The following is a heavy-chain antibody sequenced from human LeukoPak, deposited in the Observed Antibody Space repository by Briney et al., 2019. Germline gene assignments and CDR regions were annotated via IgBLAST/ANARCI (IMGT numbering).Heavy chain of an antibody. CDR1: GASISSYY. D-gene: IGHD6-6*01. Sequence: SETLSLTCTVSGASISSYYWSWIRQPPGKGLESIGYVSYSGSTNYNPSLKSRVTISVDTSKSQFSLKLNSVTAADTAVYFCARGGSSSPLDYWGQGTLVTVSS. J-gene: IGHJ4*02. CDR3: ARGGSSSPLDY. V-gene: IGHV4-59*08. CDR2: VSYSGST.